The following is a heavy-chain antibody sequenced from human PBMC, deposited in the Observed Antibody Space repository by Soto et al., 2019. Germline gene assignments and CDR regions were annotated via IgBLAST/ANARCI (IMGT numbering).Heavy chain of an antibody. J-gene: IGHJ6*03. CDR1: GFTFSSYG. V-gene: IGHV3-33*01. D-gene: IGHD2-2*03. CDR3: ARDGLGYCSSTSCYVRYYYYMDV. CDR2: IWYDGSNK. Sequence: PGGSLRLSCAASGFTFSSYGMHWVRQAPGKGLEWVAVIWYDGSNKYYADSVKGRFTISRDNSKNTLYLQMNSLRAEDTAVYYCARDGLGYCSSTSCYVRYYYYMDVWGKGTTVTVS.